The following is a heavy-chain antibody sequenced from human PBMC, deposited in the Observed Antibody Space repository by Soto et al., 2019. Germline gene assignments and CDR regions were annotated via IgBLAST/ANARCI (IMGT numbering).Heavy chain of an antibody. Sequence: ASVKVSCKASGYTFTSYGISWVRQAPGQGLEWMGWISAYNGNTNYAQKLQGRVTMTTDTSTSTAYMELRSLRSDDTAAYYCAREHYDFWSGSPRGMDVWGQGTTVTVSS. CDR3: AREHYDFWSGSPRGMDV. V-gene: IGHV1-18*01. J-gene: IGHJ6*02. CDR2: ISAYNGNT. CDR1: GYTFTSYG. D-gene: IGHD3-3*01.